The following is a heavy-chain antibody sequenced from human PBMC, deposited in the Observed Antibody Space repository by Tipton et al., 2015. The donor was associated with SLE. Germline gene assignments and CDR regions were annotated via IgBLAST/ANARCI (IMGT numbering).Heavy chain of an antibody. CDR1: GFTFDGHA. CDR3: ARLGDAYVFDS. Sequence: SLRLSCAASGFTFDGHAMHWVRQAPGKGLEWIAGLTWNSAGMGYVDSVKGRFTMSRDNTKNSLSLQMNSLRAEDTAIYYCARLGDAYVFDSWGPGSLVTVSA. D-gene: IGHD5-24*01. CDR2: LTWNSAGM. J-gene: IGHJ4*02. V-gene: IGHV3-9*01.